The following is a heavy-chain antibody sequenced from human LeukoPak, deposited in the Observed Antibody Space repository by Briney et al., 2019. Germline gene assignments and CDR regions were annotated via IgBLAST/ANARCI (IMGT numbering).Heavy chain of an antibody. CDR3: AKEWGHVHNWFDP. D-gene: IGHD3-16*01. J-gene: IGHJ5*02. CDR1: GFTFSSYA. Sequence: GGSLRLSCAASGFTFSSYAMSWVRQAPGKGLEWVAFIRYDGSNKYYADSVQGRFTISRDNSKNTLYLQMNSLRAEDTAVYYCAKEWGHVHNWFDPWGQGTLVTVSS. CDR2: IRYDGSNK. V-gene: IGHV3-30*02.